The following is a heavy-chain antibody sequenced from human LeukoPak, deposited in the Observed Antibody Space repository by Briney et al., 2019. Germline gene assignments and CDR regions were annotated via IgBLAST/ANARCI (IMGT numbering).Heavy chain of an antibody. D-gene: IGHD2-15*01. CDR3: ARVPRRPYCSGGSCYSGNYYYGMDV. Sequence: SETLSLTCAVYGGSFGGYYWSWIRQPPGKGLEWIGEINHSGSTNYNPSLKSRVTISVDTSKNQFSLKLSSVTAADTAVYYCARVPRRPYCSGGSCYSGNYYYGMDVWGQGTTVTVSS. CDR2: INHSGST. CDR1: GGSFGGYY. V-gene: IGHV4-34*01. J-gene: IGHJ6*02.